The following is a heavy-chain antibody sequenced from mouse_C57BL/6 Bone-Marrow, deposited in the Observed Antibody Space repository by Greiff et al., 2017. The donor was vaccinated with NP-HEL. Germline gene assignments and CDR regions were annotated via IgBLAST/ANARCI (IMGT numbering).Heavy chain of an antibody. CDR2: INPSSGYT. CDR3: ARSAYLYAMDY. D-gene: IGHD5-5*01. V-gene: IGHV1-4*01. CDR1: GYTFTSYT. J-gene: IGHJ4*01. Sequence: QVQLQQSGAELARPGASVKMSCKASGYTFTSYTMHWVKQRPGQGLEWIGYINPSSGYTKYNQKVKDKATLTADKSASTAYMQLSSLTSEDSAVYYCARSAYLYAMDYWGQGTSVTVSS.